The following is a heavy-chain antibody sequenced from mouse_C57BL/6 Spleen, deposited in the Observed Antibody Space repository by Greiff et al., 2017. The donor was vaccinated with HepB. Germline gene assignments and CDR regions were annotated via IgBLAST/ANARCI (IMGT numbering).Heavy chain of an antibody. CDR2: ISDGGSYT. J-gene: IGHJ3*01. CDR1: GFTFSSYA. V-gene: IGHV5-4*01. D-gene: IGHD1-1*01. Sequence: EVKVVESGGGLVKPGGSLKLSCAASGFTFSSYAMSWVRQTPEKRLEWVATISDGGSYTYYPDNVKGRFTISRDNAKNNLYLQISHLKSEDTAMYYCARDHYYGSSLFAYWGQGTLVTVSA. CDR3: ARDHYYGSSLFAY.